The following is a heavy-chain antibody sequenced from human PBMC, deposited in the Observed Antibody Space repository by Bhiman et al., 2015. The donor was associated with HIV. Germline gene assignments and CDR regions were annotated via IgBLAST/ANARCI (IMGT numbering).Heavy chain of an antibody. V-gene: IGHV3-21*04. D-gene: IGHD3-16*01. CDR1: GFTFSSYI. CDR2: ISSSSSYI. J-gene: IGHJ4*02. CDR3: ATKVHSGFGHY. Sequence: EVQLVESGGGLVKPGGSLRLSCAASGFTFSSYIMNWVRQAPGRGLEWVSSISSSSSYIYYADSVKGRFTISRDNAKNSLFLQMSSLRADDTAVYYCATKVHSGFGHYWGQGTLVTVSS.